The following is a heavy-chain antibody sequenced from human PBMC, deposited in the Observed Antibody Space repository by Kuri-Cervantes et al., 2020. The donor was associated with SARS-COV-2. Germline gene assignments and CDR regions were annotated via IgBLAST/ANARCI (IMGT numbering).Heavy chain of an antibody. Sequence: ASVKVSCKVSGYTLTELSMHWVRQAPGKGLEWMGGFDPEDGETIYAQKFQGRVTMTEDTSTDTAYMELSSLRSEDTAVYYCATTPIDYGDYQRYFDLWGRGNLVHVAS. CDR2: FDPEDGET. V-gene: IGHV1-24*01. D-gene: IGHD4-17*01. CDR3: ATTPIDYGDYQRYFDL. CDR1: GYTLTELS. J-gene: IGHJ2*01.